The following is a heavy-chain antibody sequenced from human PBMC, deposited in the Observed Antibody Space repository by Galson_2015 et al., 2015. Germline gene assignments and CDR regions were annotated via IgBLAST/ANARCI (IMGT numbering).Heavy chain of an antibody. Sequence: SLRLSCAAGGFTYSSCGMHWVRQAPGQGLEWVALLSDEGSLKEYAASVKGRFTISRDNSKNPLSLQMNSLGAEDTAIYYCAKDNEGYCSDGHCYSYYYYGMDVWGQGTTVTVSS. CDR1: GFTYSSCG. V-gene: IGHV3-30*18. D-gene: IGHD2-15*01. J-gene: IGHJ6*02. CDR3: AKDNEGYCSDGHCYSYYYYGMDV. CDR2: LSDEGSLK.